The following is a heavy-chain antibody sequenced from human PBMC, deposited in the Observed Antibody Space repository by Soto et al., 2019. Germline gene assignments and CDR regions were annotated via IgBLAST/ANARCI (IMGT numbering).Heavy chain of an antibody. CDR1: GDTFSFYT. CDR3: ATTYGSGYRAFDY. CDR2: ISPILSMS. Sequence: GASVKVSCKASGDTFSFYTINWVRQAPGLGLEWMGRISPILSMSNYAQKFQGRVTITADKSTSTAYMELSSLRSEDTAMYYCATTYGSGYRAFDYWGQGALVTVSS. V-gene: IGHV1-69*02. J-gene: IGHJ4*02. D-gene: IGHD3-10*01.